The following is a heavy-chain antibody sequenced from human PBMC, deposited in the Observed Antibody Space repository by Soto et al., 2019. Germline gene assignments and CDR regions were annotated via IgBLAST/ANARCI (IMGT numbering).Heavy chain of an antibody. CDR2: INPNSGVT. CDR3: ARESGGATATLDYYYFCLDV. Sequence: QVQLVQSGAEVKKPGASVTVSCRSSGDTFTDYYMHWVRQAPGQGLEWMGWINPNSGVTKYAQKFQGWVTMTRDTSIRTVYMQLTRLRSDDTAVYCCARESGGATATLDYYYFCLDVWGTGTTVTVSS. V-gene: IGHV1-2*04. CDR1: GDTFTDYY. D-gene: IGHD5-12*01. J-gene: IGHJ6*03.